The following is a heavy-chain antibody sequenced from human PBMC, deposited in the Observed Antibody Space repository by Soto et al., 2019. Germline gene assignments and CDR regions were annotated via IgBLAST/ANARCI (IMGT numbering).Heavy chain of an antibody. Sequence: GVSLRRSCAASAFTFSSYWMSWVRQAPGKGLEWVANIKQAGGEKYYVDSVKGRFTISRDNAKNSLYLQMNSLRAEDTAVYYCARDLFEAARRGEYAFDIWGQGTVVTVSS. J-gene: IGHJ3*02. CDR1: AFTFSSYW. D-gene: IGHD3-16*01. V-gene: IGHV3-7*03. CDR2: IKQAGGEK. CDR3: ARDLFEAARRGEYAFDI.